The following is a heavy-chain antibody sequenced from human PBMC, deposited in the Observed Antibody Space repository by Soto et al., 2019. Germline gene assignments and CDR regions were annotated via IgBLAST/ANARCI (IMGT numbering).Heavy chain of an antibody. J-gene: IGHJ5*02. CDR3: ARPSSGQYGEKVFDP. CDR1: GGSISSSSYY. Sequence: SQTLSLTCTVSGGSISSSSYYWDWIRQHPGKGLEWIGSIYYSGSTYYNPPLKSRVTISLDTTKNKFSLKLSSVTAADTALYYGARPSSGQYGEKVFDPWGQGTLVTVSS. V-gene: IGHV4-39*01. CDR2: IYYSGST. D-gene: IGHD3-10*01.